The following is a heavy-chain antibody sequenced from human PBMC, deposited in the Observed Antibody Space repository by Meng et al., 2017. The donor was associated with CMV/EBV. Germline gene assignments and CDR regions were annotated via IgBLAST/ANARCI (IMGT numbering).Heavy chain of an antibody. CDR1: GGSISSSSYY. V-gene: IGHV4-39*07. J-gene: IGHJ4*02. CDR3: ARVGSSSWYDLNYFDY. Sequence: GSLRLSCTVSGGSISSSSYYWGWIRQPPGKGLEWIGSIYYSGSTYYNPSLKSRVTISVDTSKNQFSLKLSSVTAADTAVYYCARVGSSSWYDLNYFDYWGQGTLVTVSS. D-gene: IGHD6-13*01. CDR2: IYYSGST.